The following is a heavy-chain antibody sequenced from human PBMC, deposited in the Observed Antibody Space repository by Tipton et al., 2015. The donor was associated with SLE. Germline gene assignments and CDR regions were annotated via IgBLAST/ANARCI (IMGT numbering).Heavy chain of an antibody. V-gene: IGHV4-38-2*01. D-gene: IGHD3-10*01. J-gene: IGHJ4*02. CDR1: GYSISSGYY. Sequence: LRLSCAVSGYSISSGYYWGWIRQPPGKGLGWIGGIYHSGSTYYNPSLKSRVTISVDTSKNQFSLKLSSVTAADTAVYYCAKRGDWDYYFDYWGQGTLVTVSS. CDR3: AKRGDWDYYFDY. CDR2: IYHSGST.